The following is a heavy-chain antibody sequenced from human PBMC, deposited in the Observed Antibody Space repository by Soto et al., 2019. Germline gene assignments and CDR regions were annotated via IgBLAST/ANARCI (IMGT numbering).Heavy chain of an antibody. Sequence: SETLSLTCAVYGGSFSGYYWSWIRQPPGKGLEWIGEINHSGSTNYNPSLKGRVTISVDTSKNQFSLKLSSVTAADTAVYYCARGHTGVAAPFDPWGQGTLVTVSS. CDR3: ARGHTGVAAPFDP. CDR1: GGSFSGYY. V-gene: IGHV4-34*01. D-gene: IGHD6-6*01. CDR2: INHSGST. J-gene: IGHJ5*02.